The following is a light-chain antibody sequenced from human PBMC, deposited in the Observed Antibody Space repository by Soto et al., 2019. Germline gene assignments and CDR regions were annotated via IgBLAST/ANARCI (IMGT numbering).Light chain of an antibody. CDR3: SSFADSNSYV. J-gene: IGLJ1*01. Sequence: QSALTQPPSASGSPGQSVTISCSGSSSDIGGYTYVSWYQHHPGKAPKLMIYEVSKRPSGVPDRFSGSKSGNTASLTVSGLQAEDEADYYCSSFADSNSYVFGTGTKVTVL. V-gene: IGLV2-8*01. CDR1: SSDIGGYTY. CDR2: EVS.